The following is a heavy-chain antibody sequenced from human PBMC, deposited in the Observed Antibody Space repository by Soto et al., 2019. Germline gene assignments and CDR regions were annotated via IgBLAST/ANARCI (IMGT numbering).Heavy chain of an antibody. CDR1: GFAFRSYA. CDR3: ASNDDSGRSGPDY. J-gene: IGHJ4*02. V-gene: IGHV3-30*04. Sequence: QVQLVESGGGVVQPGRSLRLSCAASGFAFRSYAMHWVRQAPGKGLEWVAIISYNGRNTYTADSVKGRIIISRDSSKKARQRERNSLPGEERAVYCCASNDDSGRSGPDYWAQGTLVTVSS. CDR2: ISYNGRNT. D-gene: IGHD6-19*01.